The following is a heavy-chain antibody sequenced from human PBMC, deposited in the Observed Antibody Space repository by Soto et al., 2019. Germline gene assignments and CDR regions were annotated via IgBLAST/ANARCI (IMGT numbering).Heavy chain of an antibody. CDR2: ISYDGSNK. J-gene: IGHJ6*02. CDR1: GFTFSSYG. V-gene: IGHV3-30*18. CDR3: AKNAGSSIIPGDYYYYGMDV. D-gene: IGHD1-20*01. Sequence: GGSLRLSCAASGFTFSSYGMHWVRQAPGKGLEWVAVISYDGSNKYYADSVKGRFTISRDNSKNTLYLQMNSLRAEDTAVYYCAKNAGSSIIPGDYYYYGMDVWGQGTTVTVSS.